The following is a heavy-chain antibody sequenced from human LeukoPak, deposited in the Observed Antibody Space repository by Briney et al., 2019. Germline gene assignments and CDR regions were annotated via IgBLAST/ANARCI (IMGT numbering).Heavy chain of an antibody. CDR3: ARHSGSSPHYFDY. J-gene: IGHJ4*02. V-gene: IGHV4-39*01. CDR2: IYYSGST. Sequence: SETLSLTCTVSGGSISSSSYYWGWIRQPPGKGLEWIGSIYYSGSTYYNPSLKSRVTISVDTSKNQFSLRLSSVTAADTAVYYCARHSGSSPHYFDYWGQGTLVTVSS. CDR1: GGSISSSSYY. D-gene: IGHD1-26*01.